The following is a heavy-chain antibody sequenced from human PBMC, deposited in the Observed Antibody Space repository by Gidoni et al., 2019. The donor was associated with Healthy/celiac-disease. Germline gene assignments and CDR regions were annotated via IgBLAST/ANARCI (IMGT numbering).Heavy chain of an antibody. D-gene: IGHD6-13*01. J-gene: IGHJ3*02. CDR2: IYYSGST. CDR3: ASLYSSSGGEAFDI. Sequence: QVQLQESGPGLVKPSETLSLTCTVSGGSNSSYYWSWIRQPPGKGLEWIGYIYYSGSTNYNPSLKSRVTISVDTSKNQFSLKLSSVTAADTAVYYCASLYSSSGGEAFDIWGQGTMVTVSS. CDR1: GGSNSSYY. V-gene: IGHV4-59*08.